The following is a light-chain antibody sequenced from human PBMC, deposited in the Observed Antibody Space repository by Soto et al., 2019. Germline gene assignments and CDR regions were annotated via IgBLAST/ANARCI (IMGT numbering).Light chain of an antibody. V-gene: IGKV1-5*01. J-gene: IGKJ1*01. CDR2: HAS. Sequence: DVQMRKSLATLPASVGDRVTLTCRASQSISNWLAWYQQKPGTAPKVLIYHASNLQSGVPSRFSGSGSGTEFTLTISSLQPDDFATYYCQQYNSYSFGQGTKVDI. CDR3: QQYNSYS. CDR1: QSISNW.